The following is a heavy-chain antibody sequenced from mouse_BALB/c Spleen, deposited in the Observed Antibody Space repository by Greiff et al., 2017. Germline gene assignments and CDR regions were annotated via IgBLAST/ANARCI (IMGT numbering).Heavy chain of an antibody. V-gene: IGHV14-4*02. CDR2: IDPENGDT. CDR3: NVRQLGPGAMDY. D-gene: IGHD3-2*01. Sequence: EVQLQQSGAELVRSGASVKLSCTASGFNIKDYYMHWVKQRPEQGLEWIGWIDPENGDTEYAPKFQGKATMTADTSSNTAYLQLSSLTSEDTAVYYCNVRQLGPGAMDYWGQGTSVTVSS. CDR1: GFNIKDYY. J-gene: IGHJ4*01.